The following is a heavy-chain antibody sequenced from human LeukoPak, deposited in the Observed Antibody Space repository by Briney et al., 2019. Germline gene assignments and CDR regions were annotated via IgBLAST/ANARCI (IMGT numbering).Heavy chain of an antibody. CDR2: IYPGDSDT. D-gene: IGHD3-22*01. J-gene: IGHJ3*01. CDR3: ARTQKGYYDSSGYSGP. V-gene: IGHV5-51*01. Sequence: GESLKISYKGSGYSFTGYWIGGVRQMPGKGLEWMGIIYPGDSDTRYSLSFQGQVTISADKSISTAYLQWSSLKASDTAMYYCARTQKGYYDSSGYSGPWGQGTMVTVSS. CDR1: GYSFTGYW.